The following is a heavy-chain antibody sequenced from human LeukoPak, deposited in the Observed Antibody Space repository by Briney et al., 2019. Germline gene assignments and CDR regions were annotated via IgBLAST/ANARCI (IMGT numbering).Heavy chain of an antibody. D-gene: IGHD5-12*01. Sequence: GGSLRLSCAASGFTFSSYEMNWVRQAPGKGLEWVSFISSSGTTIYYADSVKGRFTISRDNAKNSLYLQMNSLRAEDTAVYYCASRGYSGYHFSYWGQGTLVTVSS. CDR2: ISSSGTTI. CDR3: ASRGYSGYHFSY. J-gene: IGHJ4*02. CDR1: GFTFSSYE. V-gene: IGHV3-48*03.